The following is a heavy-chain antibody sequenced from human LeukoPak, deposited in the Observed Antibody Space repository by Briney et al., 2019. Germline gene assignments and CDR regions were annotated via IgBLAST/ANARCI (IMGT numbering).Heavy chain of an antibody. CDR1: GYTFTGYW. Sequence: GESLKISCKGSGYTFTGYWIAWVRQMPGKGLEWMGIIYPGNSDTTYSPSFQGQVTMSVDKSISTAYLQWGSLKASDSAMYFCARGKGIAGMDYWGQGTLVTVSS. V-gene: IGHV5-51*01. CDR2: IYPGNSDT. D-gene: IGHD6-13*01. CDR3: ARGKGIAGMDY. J-gene: IGHJ4*02.